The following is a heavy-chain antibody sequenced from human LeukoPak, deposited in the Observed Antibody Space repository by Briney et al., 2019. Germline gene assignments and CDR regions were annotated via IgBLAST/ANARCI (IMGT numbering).Heavy chain of an antibody. V-gene: IGHV4-59*01. CDR3: ARERFVETRYGDYVYYFDY. D-gene: IGHD4-17*01. CDR2: IYYSGST. J-gene: IGHJ4*02. Sequence: KPSETLSLTCTVSGGSISSYYWSWIRQPPGKGLEWIGYIYYSGSTNYNPSLKSRVTISVDTSKNQFSLKLSSVTAADTAVYYCARERFVETRYGDYVYYFDYWGQGTLVTVYS. CDR1: GGSISSYY.